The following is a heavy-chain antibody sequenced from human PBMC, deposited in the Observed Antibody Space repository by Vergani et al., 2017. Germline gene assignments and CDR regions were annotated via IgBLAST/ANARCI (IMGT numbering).Heavy chain of an antibody. J-gene: IGHJ4*02. CDR2: ISWNSGSI. CDR3: AKETGRGDFDY. D-gene: IGHD1-14*01. CDR1: GFTFDDYA. V-gene: IGHV3-9*01. Sequence: EVQLLESGGGLVQPGGSLRLSCAASGFTFDDYAMHWVRQAPGKGLEWVSGISWNSGSIGYADSVKGRFTISRDNAKNSLYLQMNSLRAEDTALYYCAKETGRGDFDYWGQGTLVTVSS.